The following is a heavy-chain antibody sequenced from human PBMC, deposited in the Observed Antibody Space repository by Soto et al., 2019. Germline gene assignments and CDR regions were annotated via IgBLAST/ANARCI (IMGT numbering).Heavy chain of an antibody. J-gene: IGHJ6*02. CDR3: ARHGSGSGSSYNNSYYYGMDV. Sequence: QLQLQESGPGLVKPSETLSLTCTVSGGSISSSSYYWGWIRQPPGKGLEWIGSIYYSGSTYYNPSLKSRVTISVDTSKNQCHLKLSSVTAADTAVYYCARHGSGSGSSYNNSYYYGMDVWGQGTTVTVSS. V-gene: IGHV4-39*01. CDR2: IYYSGST. D-gene: IGHD3-10*01. CDR1: GGSISSSSYY.